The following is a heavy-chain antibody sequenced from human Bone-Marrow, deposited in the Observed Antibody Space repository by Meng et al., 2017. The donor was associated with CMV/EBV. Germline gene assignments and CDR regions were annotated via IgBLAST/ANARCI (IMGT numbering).Heavy chain of an antibody. J-gene: IGHJ4*01. CDR2: IYYSGST. Sequence: SETLSLTCTVSGGSISSSSYYWGWIRQPPGKGLEWIGSIYYSGSTYYNPSLKSRVTISVDTSKNQFSLKLSSVTAADTAVYYCARKIAAAGSIDWGQGTLVPVSS. D-gene: IGHD6-13*01. V-gene: IGHV4-39*07. CDR1: GGSISSSSYY. CDR3: ARKIAAAGSID.